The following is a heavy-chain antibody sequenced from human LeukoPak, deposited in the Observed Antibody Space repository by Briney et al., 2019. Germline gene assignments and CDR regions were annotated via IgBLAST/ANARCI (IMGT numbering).Heavy chain of an antibody. CDR1: GFSFNNYA. V-gene: IGHV3-23*01. CDR3: AKGLGGGYSGLDS. J-gene: IGHJ4*02. Sequence: GGSLRLSCAASGFSFNNYAMSWVRQAPGKGLEWVSVISGDGGNTYYAGSVKGRFTISRDSYKNTLYLQMSSLRAEDAAVYYCAKGLGGGYSGLDSWGQGTLVTVSS. D-gene: IGHD2-21*02. CDR2: ISGDGGNT.